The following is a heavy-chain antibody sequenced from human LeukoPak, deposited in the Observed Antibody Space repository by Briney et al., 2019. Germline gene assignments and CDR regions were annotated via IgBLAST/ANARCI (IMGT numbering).Heavy chain of an antibody. Sequence: GASAKVSCKASGYTFTGHYIQWVRQAPEQGLERMGRINPQSGGTKYARNFQGRVTMTRDTSISTVYMELSRLRSDDTAAYYCARDLRYSSSSGPFSYYMDVCGKATTVSVSS. D-gene: IGHD6-6*01. J-gene: IGHJ6*03. CDR3: ARDLRYSSSSGPFSYYMDV. V-gene: IGHV1-2*06. CDR1: GYTFTGHY. CDR2: INPQSGGT.